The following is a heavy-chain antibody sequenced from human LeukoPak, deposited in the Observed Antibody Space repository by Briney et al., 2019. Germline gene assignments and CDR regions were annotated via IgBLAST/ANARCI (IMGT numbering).Heavy chain of an antibody. Sequence: GGSLRLSCAASGFTFSTYAMMWVRQAPGKGLEWVSAISVSGTDTYYTDSVKGRFTISRDNSKNTLYLQINSLRAEDTAVYFCSKDRYFGSGNRDAFDIWGQGTMVTVSS. J-gene: IGHJ3*02. CDR3: SKDRYFGSGNRDAFDI. CDR1: GFTFSTYA. D-gene: IGHD3-10*01. CDR2: ISVSGTDT. V-gene: IGHV3-23*01.